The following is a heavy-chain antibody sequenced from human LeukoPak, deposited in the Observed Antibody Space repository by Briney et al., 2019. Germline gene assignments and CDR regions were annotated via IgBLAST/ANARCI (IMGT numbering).Heavy chain of an antibody. CDR1: GFTFNRYA. J-gene: IGHJ5*02. V-gene: IGHV3-23*01. D-gene: IGHD2-2*01. Sequence: PGGSLRLSCAASGFTFNRYAMNWVRQAPGKGLEWVSTISDSGDQTYSADSVKGRFTISRDNSNNTLYLQMNSLRTEDTAVYYCARLKYTSRYYTWFDPWGQGTLVTVSS. CDR3: ARLKYTSRYYTWFDP. CDR2: ISDSGDQT.